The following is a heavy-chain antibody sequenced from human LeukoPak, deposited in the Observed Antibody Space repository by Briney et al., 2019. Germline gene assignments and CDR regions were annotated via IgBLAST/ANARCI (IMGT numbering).Heavy chain of an antibody. J-gene: IGHJ4*02. Sequence: PGGSLRLSCAASGFTFNSYAMIGARDAPGRGGEGVSDISGCGGSTYYAASVKGRCPISRDHSKNPLYLQMNSLRAEDTGVYYCSKEDYGDYMPPGFGYWGRGPLLTVSS. D-gene: IGHD4-17*01. CDR2: ISGCGGST. V-gene: IGHV3-23*01. CDR1: GFTFNSYA. CDR3: SKEDYGDYMPPGFGY.